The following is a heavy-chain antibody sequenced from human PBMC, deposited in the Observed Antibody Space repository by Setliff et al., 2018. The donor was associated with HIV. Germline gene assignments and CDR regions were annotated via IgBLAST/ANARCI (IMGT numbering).Heavy chain of an antibody. CDR2: IYSDGNT. D-gene: IGHD3-22*01. Sequence: GGSLRLSCAASGFTVSNNYMSWVRQAPGKGLEWVSTIYSDGNTYHADSVKGRFTLSRDNSENALFLQMNSLRADDTALYYCARERFFTIYEGGIVALDAFDIWGQGTMVTVSS. V-gene: IGHV3-53*01. J-gene: IGHJ3*02. CDR3: ARERFFTIYEGGIVALDAFDI. CDR1: GFTVSNNY.